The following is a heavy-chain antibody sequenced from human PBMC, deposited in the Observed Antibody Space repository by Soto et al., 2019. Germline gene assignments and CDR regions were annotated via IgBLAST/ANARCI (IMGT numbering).Heavy chain of an antibody. CDR1: GFTFSSFG. Sequence: QVQLAESEGGVVQPGRSLRLSCGASGFTFSSFGMHWVRQAPGKGLEWVAVISYDGREKYYGESVKGRFTISRDNSMDTLYLQMNSLRPEDSALYYCAKSHLYNWNYHIDFWGQGTLVAVSS. V-gene: IGHV3-30*18. CDR3: AKSHLYNWNYHIDF. D-gene: IGHD1-7*01. J-gene: IGHJ4*02. CDR2: ISYDGREK.